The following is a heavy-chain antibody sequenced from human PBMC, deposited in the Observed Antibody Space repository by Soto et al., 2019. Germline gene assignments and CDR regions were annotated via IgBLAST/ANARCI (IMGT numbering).Heavy chain of an antibody. CDR1: GGSISSFY. CDR2: IYSAGRN. V-gene: IGHV4-4*07. J-gene: IGHJ4*01. D-gene: IGHD6-13*01. CDR3: ARGSSRWDY. Sequence: SETLSLTCTVSGGSISSFYWSWIRQPAGKGLEWIGRIYSAGRNNYNPSLKSRVTMSVDTSKNQFSLRLSSVTAADTAMYYCARGSSRWDYWGQGTLVTVSS.